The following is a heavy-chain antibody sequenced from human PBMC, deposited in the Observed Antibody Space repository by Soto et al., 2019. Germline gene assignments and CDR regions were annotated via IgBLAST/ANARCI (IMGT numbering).Heavy chain of an antibody. D-gene: IGHD6-19*01. V-gene: IGHV3-23*01. J-gene: IGHJ4*02. CDR3: AKQGLAQYYSDY. Sequence: GSLRLSFAASVFTFRSYVMHCVRQAPGKGFEWVSAISHSGVNTYYAASRKGRFTISGDNFKNTLYLQINSLRAEDTAVYYFAKQGLAQYYSDYWGQGTLVTVSS. CDR1: VFTFRSYV. CDR2: ISHSGVNT.